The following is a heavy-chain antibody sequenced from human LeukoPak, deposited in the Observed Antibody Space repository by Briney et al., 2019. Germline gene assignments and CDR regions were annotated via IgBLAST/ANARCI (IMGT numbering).Heavy chain of an antibody. CDR2: ISYDGSNK. CDR3: ARAQEGYYDSSGYPDY. V-gene: IGHV3-30*04. CDR1: EFTFSSYA. J-gene: IGHJ4*02. D-gene: IGHD3-22*01. Sequence: GRSLRLSCAVSEFTFSSYAMHWVRQAPGKGLEWVAVISYDGSNKYYADSVKGRFTISRDNSKNTLYLQMNSLRAEDTAVYYCARAQEGYYDSSGYPDYWGQGTLVTVSS.